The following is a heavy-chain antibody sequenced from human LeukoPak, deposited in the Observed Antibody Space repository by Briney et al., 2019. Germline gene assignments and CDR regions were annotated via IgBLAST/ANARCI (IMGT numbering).Heavy chain of an antibody. D-gene: IGHD1-1*01. J-gene: IGHJ3*02. Sequence: PGGSLRLSCAASGFTFSSYAMNWVRQAPGKGLEWVSAISGSGGSTYYADSVKGRFTISRDNSKNTLYLQMNSLRAEDTAVYYCARDFIGTLAAAFDIWGQGTMVTVSS. V-gene: IGHV3-23*01. CDR1: GFTFSSYA. CDR2: ISGSGGST. CDR3: ARDFIGTLAAAFDI.